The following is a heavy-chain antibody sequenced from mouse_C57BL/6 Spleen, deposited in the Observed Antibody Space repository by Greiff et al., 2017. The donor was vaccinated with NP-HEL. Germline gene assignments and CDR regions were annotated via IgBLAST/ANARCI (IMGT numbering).Heavy chain of an antibody. D-gene: IGHD1-1*01. J-gene: IGHJ1*03. CDR1: GYSFTDYN. CDR3: AGYYGSTYWYFDV. V-gene: IGHV1-39*01. Sequence: EVQWVESGPELVKPGASVKISCKASGYSFTDYNMNWVKQSNGKSLEWIGVINPNYGTTSYNQKFKGKATLTVDQSSSTAYMQLNSLTSEDSAVYYCAGYYGSTYWYFDVWGTGTTVTVSS. CDR2: INPNYGTT.